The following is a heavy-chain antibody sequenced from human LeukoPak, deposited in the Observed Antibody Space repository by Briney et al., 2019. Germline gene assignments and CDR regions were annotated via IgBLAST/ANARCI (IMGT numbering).Heavy chain of an antibody. V-gene: IGHV3-30*18. Sequence: GGSLRLSCAASGFTFSSYGMHWVRQAPGKGLEWVAVISYDGSNKYYADSVKGRFTISRDNSKNTLYLQMNSLRAEDMAVYYCAKVLGGYVPFDYWGQGTLVTVSS. J-gene: IGHJ4*02. CDR2: ISYDGSNK. D-gene: IGHD3-22*01. CDR3: AKVLGGYVPFDY. CDR1: GFTFSSYG.